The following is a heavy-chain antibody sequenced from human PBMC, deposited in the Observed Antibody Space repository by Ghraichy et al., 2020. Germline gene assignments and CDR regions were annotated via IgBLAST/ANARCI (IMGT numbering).Heavy chain of an antibody. J-gene: IGHJ4*02. CDR3: ARSRSRWTGYSYVFDY. D-gene: IGHD5-18*01. CDR2: IYYSWST. V-gene: IGHV4-59*01. CDR1: GGSIRSYY. Sequence: SETLSLTCTFSGGSIRSYYWSWIRPPPGKGLEWIGYIYYSWSTNYNPSLKSRVTISVDTSKNQFSLKLSSVTAADTAVYYCARSRSRWTGYSYVFDYWGQGTLVTVSS.